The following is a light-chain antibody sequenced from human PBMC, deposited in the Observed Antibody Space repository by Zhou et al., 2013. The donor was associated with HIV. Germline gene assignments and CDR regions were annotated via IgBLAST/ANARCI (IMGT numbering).Light chain of an antibody. J-gene: IGKJ1*01. CDR2: AAS. Sequence: DIQMTQSPSSLSASVGDRVTITCRASQSISSYLNWYQQKPGKAPKLLIYAASSLQSGVPSRFSGSGSGTDFTLTISSQQPEDFATYYCLQSNSFPQTFGQGTKVEIK. CDR1: QSISSY. CDR3: LQSNSFPQT. V-gene: IGKV1-39*01.